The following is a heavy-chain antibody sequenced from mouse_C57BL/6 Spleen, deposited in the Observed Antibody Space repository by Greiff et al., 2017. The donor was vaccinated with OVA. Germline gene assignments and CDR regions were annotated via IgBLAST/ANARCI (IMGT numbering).Heavy chain of an antibody. CDR1: GFTFSDYG. CDR2: ISSGSSTI. CDR3: ARPDGNYPYYFDY. D-gene: IGHD2-1*01. Sequence: EVKLMESGGGLVKPGGSLKLSCAASGFTFSDYGMHWVRQAPEKGLEWVAYISSGSSTIYYADTVKGRFTISRDNAKNTLFLQMTSLRSEDTAMYYGARPDGNYPYYFDYWGQGTTLTVSS. J-gene: IGHJ2*01. V-gene: IGHV5-17*01.